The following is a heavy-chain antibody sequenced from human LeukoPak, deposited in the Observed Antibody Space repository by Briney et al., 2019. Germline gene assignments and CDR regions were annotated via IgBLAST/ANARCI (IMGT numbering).Heavy chain of an antibody. D-gene: IGHD3-22*01. CDR3: ARVFTMIVGGAFDI. Sequence: SVKVSCKASGGTFSSYAISWVRQAPGQGLEWMGRIIPIFGTANYAQKFQGRVTITTDESTSTAYMELSSLRSEDTAVYYCARVFTMIVGGAFDIWGQGTMVTVSP. CDR2: IIPIFGTA. J-gene: IGHJ3*02. CDR1: GGTFSSYA. V-gene: IGHV1-69*05.